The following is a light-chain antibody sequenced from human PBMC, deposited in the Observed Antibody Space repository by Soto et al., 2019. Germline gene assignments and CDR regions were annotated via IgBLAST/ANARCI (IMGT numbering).Light chain of an antibody. J-gene: IGKJ2*01. CDR3: QQRNAWPRNT. CDR2: DIS. Sequence: EIVLTQFPATLSLSPGDRAILSCRASQSVPSYLAWYQQKPGQAPRLLVYDISNRATGIPARFTGSGSGTDFTLTISSLEPEDSAVYYCQQRNAWPRNTFGQGTKLQI. V-gene: IGKV3-11*01. CDR1: QSVPSY.